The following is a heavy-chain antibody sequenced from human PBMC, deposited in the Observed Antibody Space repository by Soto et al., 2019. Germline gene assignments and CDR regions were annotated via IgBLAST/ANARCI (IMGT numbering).Heavy chain of an antibody. D-gene: IGHD3-10*01. V-gene: IGHV3-53*01. CDR3: ARGVNDDS. J-gene: IGHJ4*02. CDR1: GFSVGGNP. Sequence: VKLVESGGGLMQPGGSLRLSCAASGFSVGGNPMTWVRQAPGKGLEWVAVIHTGGSTFYADSVKGRFTISRDNSKNTVYLQMNRLSVGDTAIYFCARGVNDDSWGQGTLVTVSS. CDR2: IHTGGST.